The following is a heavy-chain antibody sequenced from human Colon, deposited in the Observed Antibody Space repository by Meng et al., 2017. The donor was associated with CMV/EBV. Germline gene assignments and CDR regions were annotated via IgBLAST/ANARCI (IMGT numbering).Heavy chain of an antibody. CDR1: GFARTTTGAG. V-gene: IGHV2-5*02. CDR2: IHWDDDK. CDR3: ARHSLTILTD. J-gene: IGHJ4*02. D-gene: IGHD2-8*02. Sequence: INCQDAGPDLVKPTPHLPRTRTFPGFARTTTGAGVAWVRQPPGKAPELLALIHWDDDKRYSPSLKNRLNITKDTSKNQVVLSMTDLDPADTGTFYCARHSLTILTDWGQGALVTVSS.